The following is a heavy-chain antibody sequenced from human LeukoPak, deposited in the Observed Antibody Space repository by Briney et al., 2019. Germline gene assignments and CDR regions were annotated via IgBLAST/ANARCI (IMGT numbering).Heavy chain of an antibody. J-gene: IGHJ4*02. CDR1: GYTFTSHD. V-gene: IGHV1-8*01. Sequence: GASVKVSCKASGYTFTSHDINWVRQATGQGLEWMGWMNPNSGNTGYAQKFQGRVTMTRNTSTSTAYMELSSLRSEDTAVYYCARGGSSSSHFDYWGQGTLVTVSS. D-gene: IGHD6-6*01. CDR2: MNPNSGNT. CDR3: ARGGSSSSHFDY.